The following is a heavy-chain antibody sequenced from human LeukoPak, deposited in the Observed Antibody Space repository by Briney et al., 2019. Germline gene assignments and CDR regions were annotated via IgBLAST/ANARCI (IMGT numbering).Heavy chain of an antibody. V-gene: IGHV3-21*01. CDR2: ISSSSYI. CDR1: GFTFSSYS. J-gene: IGHJ4*02. Sequence: GGSLRLSCAASGFTFSSYSMNWVRQAPGKGLEWVSSISSSSYIYYADSVKGRFTISRDNAKNSLYLQMNSLRAEDTAVYYCARGLGYYYDSSGYYAFDYWGQGTLVTVSS. D-gene: IGHD3-22*01. CDR3: ARGLGYYYDSSGYYAFDY.